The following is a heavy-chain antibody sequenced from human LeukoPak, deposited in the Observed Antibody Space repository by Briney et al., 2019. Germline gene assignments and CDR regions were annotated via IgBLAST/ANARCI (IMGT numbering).Heavy chain of an antibody. Sequence: GGSLRLSCAASGFTFSSYAMSWVGQAPGRGLEGVSSVSGSGGSTYYADSVKGRFTISRDNSKNTLYLQMNSLRAEDTAVYYCAKIERTGYYYFDYWGQGTLVTVSS. CDR3: AKIERTGYYYFDY. J-gene: IGHJ4*02. CDR1: GFTFSSYA. D-gene: IGHD3/OR15-3a*01. CDR2: VSGSGGST. V-gene: IGHV3-23*01.